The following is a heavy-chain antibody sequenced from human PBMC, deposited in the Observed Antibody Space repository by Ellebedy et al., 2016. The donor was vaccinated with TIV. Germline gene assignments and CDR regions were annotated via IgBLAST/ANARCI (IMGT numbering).Heavy chain of an antibody. V-gene: IGHV3-15*01. Sequence: GESLKISXAASGFTFSNAWMSWVRQAPGKGLEWVGRIKSKTDGGTTDYAAPVKGRFTISRDDSKNTLYLQMNSLKTEDTAVYYCTTAPSRGVGATQFDYWGQGTLVTVSS. CDR3: TTAPSRGVGATQFDY. D-gene: IGHD1-26*01. CDR1: GFTFSNAW. J-gene: IGHJ4*02. CDR2: IKSKTDGGTT.